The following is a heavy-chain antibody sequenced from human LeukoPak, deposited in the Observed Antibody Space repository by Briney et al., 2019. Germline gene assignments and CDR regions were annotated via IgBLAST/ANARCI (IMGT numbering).Heavy chain of an antibody. D-gene: IGHD2-8*01. CDR2: ISWNSGSI. J-gene: IGHJ4*02. V-gene: IGHV3-9*01. CDR1: GFTFDDYA. CDR3: ARDSPHHCTNGVCYNDY. Sequence: GGSLRLSCAASGFTFDDYAMHWVRQAPGKGLEWVSGISWNSGSIGYADSVKGRFTISRDNAKNSLYLQMNSLRAEDTAVYYCARDSPHHCTNGVCYNDYWGQGTLVTVSS.